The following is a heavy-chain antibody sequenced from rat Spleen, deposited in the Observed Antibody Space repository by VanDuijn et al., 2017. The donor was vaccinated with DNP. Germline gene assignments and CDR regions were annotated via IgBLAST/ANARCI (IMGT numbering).Heavy chain of an antibody. J-gene: IGHJ1*01. CDR2: FNTGSGGT. D-gene: IGHD1-11*01. V-gene: IGHV1-43*01. CDR1: GNTFTSYY. Sequence: QVQLQQSGAELAKPGSSVKISCKASGNTFTSYYISWIKQTIGQGLEYIGYFNTGSGGTNYNEKFKGKATLTVDKSSSTAFMQLSSLTPDDSAVYYCARHYGGYSYYWYFDFWGPGTMVTVSS. CDR3: ARHYGGYSYYWYFDF.